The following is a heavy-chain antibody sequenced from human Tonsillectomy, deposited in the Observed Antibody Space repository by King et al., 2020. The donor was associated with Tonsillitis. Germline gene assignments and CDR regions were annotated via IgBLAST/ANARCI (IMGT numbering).Heavy chain of an antibody. CDR1: GGSISSSSYY. D-gene: IGHD6-19*01. V-gene: IGHV4-39*01. CDR2: IYYSGST. CDR3: ARIGTQWLDLLWDY. J-gene: IGHJ4*02. Sequence: VQLQESGPGLVKPSETLSLTCTVSGGSISSSSYYWGWIRQPPGKGLEWIGSIYYSGSTYYNPSLKSRVTISVDTSKNQVSLKLSSVTAADTAVYYCARIGTQWLDLLWDYWGQGTLVTVSS.